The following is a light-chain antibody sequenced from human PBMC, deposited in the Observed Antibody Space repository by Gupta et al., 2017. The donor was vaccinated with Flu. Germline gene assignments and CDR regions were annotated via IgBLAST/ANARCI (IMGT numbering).Light chain of an antibody. CDR2: GSS. CDR1: QSLSANF. CDR3: QRHGGSPKWA. J-gene: IGKJ1*01. V-gene: IGKV3-20*01. Sequence: EIVLTQSPGTLSLSPGERATLSCRVSQSLSANFLAWYQQKPGQAPRLLMYGSSSRDTGIPDRFSGSGSGKDFTLTISRLEPEDAAVYYCQRHGGSPKWAFGQGTKVEIK.